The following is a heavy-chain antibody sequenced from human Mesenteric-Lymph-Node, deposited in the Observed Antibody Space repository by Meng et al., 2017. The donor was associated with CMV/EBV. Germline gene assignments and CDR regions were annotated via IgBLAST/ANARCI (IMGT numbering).Heavy chain of an antibody. D-gene: IGHD1-7*01. CDR2: IRYDGSDK. J-gene: IGHJ4*02. CDR3: AKDRLPWNYEGFDY. V-gene: IGHV3-30*02. Sequence: GESLKISCAASGFTFSSYAMHWVRQAPGKGLEWVAFIRYDGSDKSYADSVKGRFSVSRDNSKNTLYLQMNSLRAEDTAVYYCAKDRLPWNYEGFDYWGRGTLVTVSS. CDR1: GFTFSSYA.